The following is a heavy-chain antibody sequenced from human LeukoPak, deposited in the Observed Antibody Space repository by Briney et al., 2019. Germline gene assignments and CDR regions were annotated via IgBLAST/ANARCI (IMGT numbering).Heavy chain of an antibody. CDR2: INWNGGIT. CDR1: GFTVSSNY. D-gene: IGHD3-22*01. CDR3: ARVVRGYYDRSGYSPTYYFDY. Sequence: PGGSLRLSCAASGFTVSSNYMSWVRQAPGKGLEWVSGINWNGGITGFADSVKGRFTISRDNAKNSLYLQMNSLRAADTALYYCARVVRGYYDRSGYSPTYYFDYWGQGTLVTVSS. V-gene: IGHV3-20*04. J-gene: IGHJ4*02.